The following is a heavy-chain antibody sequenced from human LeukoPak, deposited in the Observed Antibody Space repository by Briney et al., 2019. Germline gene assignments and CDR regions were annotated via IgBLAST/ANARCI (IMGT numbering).Heavy chain of an antibody. Sequence: GGSLRLSCAASGVTFSTYAMNWVRQAPEKGLEWVSGISGSGGSTYYADSVKGRISISRDNSKNTLYLQLNSLRAEDTGLYYPAKGDGINHYHWFDPWGQGTLVTVSS. CDR2: ISGSGGST. J-gene: IGHJ5*02. D-gene: IGHD1-14*01. CDR3: AKGDGINHYHWFDP. V-gene: IGHV3-23*01. CDR1: GVTFSTYA.